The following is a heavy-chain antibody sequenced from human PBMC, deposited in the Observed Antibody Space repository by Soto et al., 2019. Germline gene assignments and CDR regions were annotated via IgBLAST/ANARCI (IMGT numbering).Heavy chain of an antibody. CDR1: GFSFSSYG. CDR3: ARDGSGDRHAFDI. V-gene: IGHV3-33*01. CDR2: IWYDGSNK. D-gene: IGHD3-10*01. J-gene: IGHJ3*02. Sequence: QVQLMESGGGVVQSGRSLRLSCAASGFSFSSYGMHWVRQAPGKGLEWVAVIWYDGSNKYYADSVKGRFTISRDNSKNTLYLLMNSLRAEDTAVYYCARDGSGDRHAFDIWGQGTMVTVSS.